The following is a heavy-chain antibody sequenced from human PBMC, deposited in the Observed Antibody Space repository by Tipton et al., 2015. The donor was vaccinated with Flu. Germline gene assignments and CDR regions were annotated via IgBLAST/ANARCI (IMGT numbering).Heavy chain of an antibody. CDR3: ARAGGSNSWYVY. V-gene: IGHV4-61*02. Sequence: TLSLTCAVSGDSIRSDYYWGWIRQPAGKGLEWIGRIYTSGRTDYNPSLKSRITISVDTSNNLFSLNLRSVSAADTAVYYCARAGGSNSWYVYWGQGTLVTVSS. D-gene: IGHD6-13*01. CDR2: IYTSGRT. J-gene: IGHJ4*02. CDR1: GDSIRSDYY.